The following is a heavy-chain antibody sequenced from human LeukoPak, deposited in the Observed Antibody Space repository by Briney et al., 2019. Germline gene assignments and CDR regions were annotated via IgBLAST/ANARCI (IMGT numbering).Heavy chain of an antibody. CDR2: ISATGGTI. D-gene: IGHD2-2*01. CDR3: AREEAVDFLHQFDY. J-gene: IGHJ4*02. V-gene: IGHV3-48*01. Sequence: PGGSLRLSCAASGFIFSTYSMNWVRQAPGKGLEWVPYISATGGTIYYADSVKGRFTISRDNAKNTLYLQMNSLRAEDTAVYYCAREEAVDFLHQFDYWGQGTLVTVSS. CDR1: GFIFSTYS.